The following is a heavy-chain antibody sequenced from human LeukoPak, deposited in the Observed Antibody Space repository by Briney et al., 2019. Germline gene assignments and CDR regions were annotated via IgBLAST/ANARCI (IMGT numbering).Heavy chain of an antibody. D-gene: IGHD1-26*01. J-gene: IGHJ6*02. Sequence: PGGSLRLSCAASGLTFSSYWMHWVRQAPGKGLVWVSRINTDGSHTSYADSVKGRFTISRDNAKNTLYLQMNSLRAEDVAVYFCTRDSYISNVYYGMDVWGQGATVTVSS. CDR1: GLTFSSYW. CDR3: TRDSYISNVYYGMDV. V-gene: IGHV3-74*01. CDR2: INTDGSHT.